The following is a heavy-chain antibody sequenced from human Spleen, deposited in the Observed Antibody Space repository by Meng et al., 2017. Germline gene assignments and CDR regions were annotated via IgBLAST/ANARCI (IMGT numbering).Heavy chain of an antibody. CDR3: VREAVRLKSFKY. CDR1: GDSITNYF. D-gene: IGHD6-19*01. CDR2: INPDGATT. J-gene: IGHJ4*02. V-gene: IGHV1-46*01. Sequence: QVQLVPAGAEVKKPGASVKVSCKASGDSITNYFFHWVRHAPGQGLEWVAQINPDGATTRYVQRLQGRVTMTRDTSTSTVYMELSSLTSEDTAVYYCVREAVRLKSFKYWGQGTLVTVSS.